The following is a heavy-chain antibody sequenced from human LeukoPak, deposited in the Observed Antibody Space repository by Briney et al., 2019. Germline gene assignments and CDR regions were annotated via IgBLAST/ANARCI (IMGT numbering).Heavy chain of an antibody. CDR2: IRYDGSNK. V-gene: IGHV3-30*02. CDR1: GFTFSSYG. J-gene: IGHJ4*02. Sequence: PGGSLRLSCAASGFTFSSYGMHWVRQAPGKGLEWVAFIRYDGSNKYYADSVKGRFTISRDNSKNALYLQMNSLRAEDTAVYYCAKTLDTYYDFWSGYYSTDFDYWGQGTLVTVSS. D-gene: IGHD3-3*01. CDR3: AKTLDTYYDFWSGYYSTDFDY.